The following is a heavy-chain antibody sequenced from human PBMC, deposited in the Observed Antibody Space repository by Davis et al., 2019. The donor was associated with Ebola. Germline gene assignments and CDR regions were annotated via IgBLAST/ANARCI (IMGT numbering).Heavy chain of an antibody. CDR3: ARTFPHPKYFNS. J-gene: IGHJ4*02. V-gene: IGHV4-59*01. Sequence: MPSETLSLTCTVSGGSITDYYWSWIRQPPGKGLEWIGYIYYSGTTNYNPSLKRRVTISVATSKKQFSLKLSSVTAADTAVYYCARTFPHPKYFNSWGQGILVTVSS. D-gene: IGHD3-16*01. CDR1: GGSITDYY. CDR2: IYYSGTT.